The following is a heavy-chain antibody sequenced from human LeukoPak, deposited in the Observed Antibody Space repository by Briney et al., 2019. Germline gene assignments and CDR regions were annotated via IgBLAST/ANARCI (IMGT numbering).Heavy chain of an antibody. D-gene: IGHD3-22*01. V-gene: IGHV3-30*02. CDR2: AQGDGRLQ. CDR3: ATGGGFYYGH. Sequence: GGSLRLSCAASGFTFSSYGMHWVRQAPGKGLEWVAAAQGDGRLQYYADSVKGRFTISKDISKSTLYVQMNSLRAEDTAVYYCATGGGFYYGHWGQGTLVTVSS. J-gene: IGHJ4*02. CDR1: GFTFSSYG.